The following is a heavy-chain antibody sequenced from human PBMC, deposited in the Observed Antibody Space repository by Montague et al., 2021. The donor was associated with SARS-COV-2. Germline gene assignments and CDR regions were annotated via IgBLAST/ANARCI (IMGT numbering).Heavy chain of an antibody. CDR3: AHRRSSWSPGWFDP. CDR1: GFSLSTSGVG. CDR2: IYWDDDK. J-gene: IGHJ5*02. Sequence: PALVKPTQTLTLTCTFSGFSLSTSGVGVGWIRQPPGKALEWLALIYWDDDKRYSPSLKSRLTITKDTSKNQVVLTMTNMDPVDTATYYRAHRRSSWSPGWFDPWGQGTLVTVSS. V-gene: IGHV2-5*02. D-gene: IGHD6-13*01.